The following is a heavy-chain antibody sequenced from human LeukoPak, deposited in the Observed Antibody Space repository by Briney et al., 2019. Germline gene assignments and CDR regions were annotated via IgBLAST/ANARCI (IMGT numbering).Heavy chain of an antibody. CDR3: AKDIYSSSWYYFDY. D-gene: IGHD6-13*01. CDR1: GFTFDDYA. CDR2: ISWNSGSI. Sequence: GGSLRLSCAASGFTFDDYAMQWVRQAPGKGLEWVSGISWNSGSIGYADSVKGRFTISRDNAKNSLYLQMNSLRAEDTALYYCAKDIYSSSWYYFDYWGQGTLVTVSS. J-gene: IGHJ4*02. V-gene: IGHV3-9*01.